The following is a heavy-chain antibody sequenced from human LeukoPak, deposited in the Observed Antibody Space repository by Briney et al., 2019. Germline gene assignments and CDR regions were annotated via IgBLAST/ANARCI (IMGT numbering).Heavy chain of an antibody. V-gene: IGHV1-24*01. Sequence: ASVKVSCKVSGYTLTELSMHWVRQAPGKGLEWMGGFDPEDGETIYAQKFQGRVTMTEDTSTDTAYMELSSLRSEDTAVYYCASEGYSSSWYTEYYFDYWGQGTLVTVSS. CDR1: GYTLTELS. CDR2: FDPEDGET. CDR3: ASEGYSSSWYTEYYFDY. J-gene: IGHJ4*02. D-gene: IGHD6-13*01.